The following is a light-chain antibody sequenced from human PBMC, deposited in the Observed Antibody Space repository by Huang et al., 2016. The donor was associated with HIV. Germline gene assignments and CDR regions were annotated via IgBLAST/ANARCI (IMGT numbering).Light chain of an antibody. J-gene: IGKJ3*01. Sequence: EIVLTQSPATLSLSPGERATLSCRASQSVSSYLAWYQQKPGQAPRLLIYDASNRATGIPARFSGRVSGTDFTLTISSLEPEDFAVYYCQQRSNWPPITFGPGTKVDIK. CDR3: QQRSNWPPIT. CDR2: DAS. V-gene: IGKV3-11*01. CDR1: QSVSSY.